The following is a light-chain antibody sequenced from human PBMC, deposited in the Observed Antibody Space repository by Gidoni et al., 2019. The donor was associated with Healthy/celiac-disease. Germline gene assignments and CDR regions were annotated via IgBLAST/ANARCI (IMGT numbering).Light chain of an antibody. Sequence: DIQMTPSPSSLSASVGDRVTITCQASQAISNYLNLYQQKPGKAPKPLIYDASNLETGVPSRFSGSGSGTDFTFTISSLQPEDIATYYCQQYDNLSWTFGQGTKVEIK. CDR2: DAS. J-gene: IGKJ1*01. V-gene: IGKV1-33*01. CDR3: QQYDNLSWT. CDR1: QAISNY.